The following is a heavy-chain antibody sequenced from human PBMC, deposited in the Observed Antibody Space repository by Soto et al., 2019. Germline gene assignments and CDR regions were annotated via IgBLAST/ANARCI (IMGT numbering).Heavy chain of an antibody. CDR2: ISYDGSNK. D-gene: IGHD3-16*02. J-gene: IGHJ4*02. V-gene: IGHV3-30*03. CDR1: GFSFSTYG. CDR3: ARGPYDYVWGSNPPHFDY. Sequence: GGSLRLSCAASGFSFSTYGMHWVRQAPGKGLEWVAFISYDGSNKYYADSVKGRFTISRDNAKNSLHLQMNSLRAEDTAVYYCARGPYDYVWGSNPPHFDYWGQGTLVTVSS.